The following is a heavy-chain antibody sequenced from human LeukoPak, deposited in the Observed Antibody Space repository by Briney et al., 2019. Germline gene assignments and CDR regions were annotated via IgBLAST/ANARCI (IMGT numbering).Heavy chain of an antibody. Sequence: GGSLRLSCAASGFAFNNYAMSWVRQGPGKRLEWVSAMSGTGYHTYYADSDKTYYADSVKGRSTISRDNSKSTLYLHMNNLRLEDTAIYYCAKGAAIDHWGQGTLVTVSS. J-gene: IGHJ4*02. CDR1: GFAFNNYA. CDR3: AKGAAIDH. V-gene: IGHV3-23*01. CDR2: MSGTGYHTYYADSDKT.